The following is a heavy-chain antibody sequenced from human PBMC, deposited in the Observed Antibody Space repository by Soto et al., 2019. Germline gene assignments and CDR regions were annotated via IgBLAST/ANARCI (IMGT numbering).Heavy chain of an antibody. V-gene: IGHV3-30-3*01. D-gene: IGHD2-8*01. CDR3: ARAIGEMSEMRVYSIGDHYYGMDV. Sequence: QVQLVESGGGVVRPGRSLRLSCAASGFTFSSYAIHWVRQAPGKGLEWVAVISYDGSKKYYTESVKGRFSISRDNSKNTLYLQMSSRRAEDTALYFCARAIGEMSEMRVYSIGDHYYGMDVWGLGTTVTVS. J-gene: IGHJ6*02. CDR1: GFTFSSYA. CDR2: ISYDGSKK.